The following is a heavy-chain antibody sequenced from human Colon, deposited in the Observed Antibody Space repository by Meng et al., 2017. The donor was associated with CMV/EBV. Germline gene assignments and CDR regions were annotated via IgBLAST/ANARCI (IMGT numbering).Heavy chain of an antibody. CDR1: GFTFSGYA. V-gene: IGHV3-23*01. CDR2: ISSNDGST. J-gene: IGHJ6*02. Sequence: GSLKISCVGSGFTFSGYAMSWVRQAPGKGLEWVSSISSNDGSTYYADSVKGRFTVSRDNSKITLYLQMNSLRAEDTAVYYCARSKVPTTPYYYYYGMDVWGQGTTVTVSS. D-gene: IGHD4/OR15-4a*01. CDR3: ARSKVPTTPYYYYYGMDV.